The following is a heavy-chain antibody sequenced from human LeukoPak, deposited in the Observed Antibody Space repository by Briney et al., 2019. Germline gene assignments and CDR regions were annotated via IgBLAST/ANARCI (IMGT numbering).Heavy chain of an antibody. D-gene: IGHD6-13*01. CDR2: ISAYNGNT. CDR3: ARATPDIAAAGTLDY. CDR1: GYTFTSYG. Sequence: ASVKVSCKASGYTFTSYGISWVRQAPGQGLEWMGWISAYNGNTSYAQKLQGRVTMTTDTSTSTAYMELRSLRSDDTAVYYCARATPDIAAAGTLDYWGQGTLVTVSS. J-gene: IGHJ4*02. V-gene: IGHV1-18*01.